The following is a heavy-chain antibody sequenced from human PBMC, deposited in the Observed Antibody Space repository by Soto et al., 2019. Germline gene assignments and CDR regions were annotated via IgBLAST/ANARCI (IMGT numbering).Heavy chain of an antibody. V-gene: IGHV4-34*01. D-gene: IGHD2-2*01. CDR3: ARGRSVRYCSSTSCSVLDY. CDR1: GGSFSGYY. J-gene: IGHJ4*02. CDR2: INHSGGT. Sequence: SETLSLTCAVYGGSFSGYYWSWIRQPPGKGLEWIGEINHSGGTNYNPSLKSRVTISVDTSKNQFSLKLSSVTAADTAVYYCARGRSVRYCSSTSCSVLDYWGQGTLVIVSS.